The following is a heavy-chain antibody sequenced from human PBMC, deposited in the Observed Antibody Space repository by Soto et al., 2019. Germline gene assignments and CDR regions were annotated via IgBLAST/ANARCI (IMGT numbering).Heavy chain of an antibody. Sequence: ASVKVSCKASGYTFTGYYMHWVRQAPGQGLEWMGWINPNSGGTNYAQKFQGWVTMTRDTSISTAYMELSRLRSDDTAVYYCARGRTAMVLYSFDYWGQGTLVTAPQ. V-gene: IGHV1-2*04. CDR1: GYTFTGYY. CDR3: ARGRTAMVLYSFDY. CDR2: INPNSGGT. J-gene: IGHJ4*02. D-gene: IGHD5-18*01.